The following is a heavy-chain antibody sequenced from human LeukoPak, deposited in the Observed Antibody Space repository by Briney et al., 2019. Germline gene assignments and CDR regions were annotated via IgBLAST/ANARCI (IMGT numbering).Heavy chain of an antibody. Sequence: AGGSLRLSCAASGFIFSNFGMHWVRQAPGKGLEWVAVIAYDGRNKYYGDAVKGRFTISRDNSKNTVHLQMSSLRAEDTAMYFCAKDETRTTREPGGPFDYWGQGILVTVSS. D-gene: IGHD1-1*01. CDR3: AKDETRTTREPGGPFDY. V-gene: IGHV3-30*18. J-gene: IGHJ4*02. CDR1: GFIFSNFG. CDR2: IAYDGRNK.